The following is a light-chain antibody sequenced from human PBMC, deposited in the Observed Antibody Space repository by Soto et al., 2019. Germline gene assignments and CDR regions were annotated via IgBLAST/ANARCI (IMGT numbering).Light chain of an antibody. J-gene: IGKJ5*01. V-gene: IGKV1-39*01. Sequence: DIQLSQSPSFLSASVVDGVTITCLASQGISNSLAWYQQKPGKAPKLLIYAASTLQSGVPSRFSGSASGTDFTLTISSLQSEDFATYYCQQSYSTPITFGQGTRLEIK. CDR3: QQSYSTPIT. CDR2: AAS. CDR1: QGISNS.